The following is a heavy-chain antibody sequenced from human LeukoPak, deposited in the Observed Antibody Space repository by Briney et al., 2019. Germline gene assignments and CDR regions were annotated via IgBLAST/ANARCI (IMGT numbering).Heavy chain of an antibody. CDR3: ARASRGIAAAGPEPYYYYYMDV. V-gene: IGHV3-74*01. CDR2: ISTDASST. D-gene: IGHD6-13*01. CDR1: GFTFSSYW. J-gene: IGHJ6*03. Sequence: GGSLRLSCAGSGFTFSSYWMHWVRQAPGKGLVWVSRISTDASSTTYADSVKGRFTISRDNAKDTLYLQMNSLRAEDTAVYYCARASRGIAAAGPEPYYYYYMDVWGKGTTVTVSS.